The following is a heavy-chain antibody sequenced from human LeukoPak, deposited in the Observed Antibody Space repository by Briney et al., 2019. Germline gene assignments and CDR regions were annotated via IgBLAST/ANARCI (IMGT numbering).Heavy chain of an antibody. V-gene: IGHV3-20*04. Sequence: GGSLRLSCSGWRFNLKDFGMNWVRQAPGKGLEWVAGISWDGDGTIYADSVRGRFTISRDNAKKSLYLQMNTLRAGDTALYYCARDMRAIWYSLEDWGQGTLVTVS. J-gene: IGHJ4*02. CDR2: ISWDGDGT. D-gene: IGHD2-21*02. CDR1: RFNLKDFG. CDR3: ARDMRAIWYSLED.